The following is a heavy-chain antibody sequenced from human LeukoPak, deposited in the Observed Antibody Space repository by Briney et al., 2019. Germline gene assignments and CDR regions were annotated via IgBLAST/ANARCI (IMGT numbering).Heavy chain of an antibody. Sequence: GGSQRLSCAASGFTFSSYAMSWVRQAPGKGLEWVSAISGSGGSTYYADSVKGRFTISGDNSKNTLYLQMNSLRAEDTAVYYCAKVGRSYSSSWYFNYWGQGTLVTVSS. CDR2: ISGSGGST. D-gene: IGHD6-13*01. V-gene: IGHV3-23*01. J-gene: IGHJ4*02. CDR3: AKVGRSYSSSWYFNY. CDR1: GFTFSSYA.